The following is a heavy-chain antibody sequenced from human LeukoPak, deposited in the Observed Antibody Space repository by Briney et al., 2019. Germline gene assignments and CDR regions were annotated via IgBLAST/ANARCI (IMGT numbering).Heavy chain of an antibody. D-gene: IGHD3-22*01. Sequence: PGGSLRLSCEASGFTFSSYSMNWVRQAPGKGLEWVSAISGNGGSTYYADSVKGRFTISRDNSNNTLYLQMNSLRAEDTAVYYCAKVVVGTVIVVASSSFYYYYMDVWGKGTTVTISS. CDR1: GFTFSSYS. J-gene: IGHJ6*03. CDR3: AKVVVGTVIVVASSSFYYYYMDV. CDR2: ISGNGGST. V-gene: IGHV3-23*01.